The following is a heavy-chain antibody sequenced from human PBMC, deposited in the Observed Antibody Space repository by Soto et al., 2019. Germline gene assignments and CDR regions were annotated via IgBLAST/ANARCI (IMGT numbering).Heavy chain of an antibody. Sequence: ASVKVSCKASGYTFTNYGISWVRQAPGQGLEWTGWISAYNGNTEYAQRLQGRVTMTTDTSTNTAYMELRSLRTDDTAVYYCARDRRGITVFGVIVRQSDWFDPWGQGTLVTVSS. V-gene: IGHV1-18*01. D-gene: IGHD3-3*01. CDR2: ISAYNGNT. J-gene: IGHJ5*02. CDR3: ARDRRGITVFGVIVRQSDWFDP. CDR1: GYTFTNYG.